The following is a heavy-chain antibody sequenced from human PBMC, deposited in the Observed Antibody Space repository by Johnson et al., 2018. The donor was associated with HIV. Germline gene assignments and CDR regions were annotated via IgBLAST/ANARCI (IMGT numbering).Heavy chain of an antibody. CDR3: ARVRRSGTYYVDAFDI. V-gene: IGHV3-30-3*01. CDR2: ISYDGSNK. CDR1: GFTFSSYA. Sequence: QVQLVESGGGVVQPGRSLRLSCAVSGFTFSSYAMHWVRQAPGKGLEWVAFISYDGSNKYYADSVKGRFTISRDNSKKTLYLQMNSLRAEDTAVYYCARVRRSGTYYVDAFDIWGQGTMVTVSS. D-gene: IGHD1-26*01. J-gene: IGHJ3*02.